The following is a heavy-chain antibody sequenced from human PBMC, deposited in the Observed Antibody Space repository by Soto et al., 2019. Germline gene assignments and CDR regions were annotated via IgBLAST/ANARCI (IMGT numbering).Heavy chain of an antibody. Sequence: QVQLVESGGGVVQPGTSLRLSCAASGFTFSHYGIHWLRQAPGKGLEWVAVTWSGGRGEYYADSVRGRFTIARDNSKTTVYLQMNSLRVEDTAVYYCAKDDDTSSHYSLLDFRGQGTLVTVSS. CDR1: GFTFSHYG. V-gene: IGHV3-33*06. CDR3: AKDDDTSSHYSLLDF. J-gene: IGHJ4*02. D-gene: IGHD3-22*01. CDR2: TWSGGRGE.